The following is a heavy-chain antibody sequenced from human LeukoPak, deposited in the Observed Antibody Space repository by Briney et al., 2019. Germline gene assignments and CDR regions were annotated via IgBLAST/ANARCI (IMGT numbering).Heavy chain of an antibody. CDR1: GFTFSDYY. CDR2: ISSSGSTI. V-gene: IGHV3-11*01. J-gene: IGHJ2*01. CDR3: ARDLNEKWRYCSGGSCLNKPYWYFDL. Sequence: GGSLRLSCAASGFTFSDYYMSWIRQAPGKGLEWVSYISSSGSTIYYADSVKGRFTISRDNAKNSLYLQMNSLRAEDTAVYYCARDLNEKWRYCSGGSCLNKPYWYFDLWGRGTLVTVSS. D-gene: IGHD2-15*01.